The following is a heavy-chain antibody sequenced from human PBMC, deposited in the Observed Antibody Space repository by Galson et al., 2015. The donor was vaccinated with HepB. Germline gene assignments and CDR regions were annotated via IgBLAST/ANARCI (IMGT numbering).Heavy chain of an antibody. CDR3: ARRDPVGGFDP. CDR1: GFTFSSYW. Sequence: SLRLSCAASGFTFSSYWMHWVRQAPGKGLVWVSRINSDGSSTSYADSVKGRFTISRDNAKNTLYLQMNSLRAEDTAVYYCARRDPVGGFDPWGQGTLVTVSS. CDR2: INSDGSST. D-gene: IGHD3-16*01. J-gene: IGHJ5*02. V-gene: IGHV3-74*01.